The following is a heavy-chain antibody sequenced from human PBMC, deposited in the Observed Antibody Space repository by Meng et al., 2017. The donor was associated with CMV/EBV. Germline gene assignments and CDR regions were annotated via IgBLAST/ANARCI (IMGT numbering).Heavy chain of an antibody. CDR1: GGSFSGYY. D-gene: IGHD1-26*01. Sequence: LTCAVYGGSFSGYYWSWIRQPPGKGLEWIGEINHSGSTNYNPSLKSRVTISVDTSKNQFSLKLSSVTAADTAVYYCARDGVGATTGFDYWGQGTLVTVSS. CDR2: INHSGST. V-gene: IGHV4-34*01. CDR3: ARDGVGATTGFDY. J-gene: IGHJ4*02.